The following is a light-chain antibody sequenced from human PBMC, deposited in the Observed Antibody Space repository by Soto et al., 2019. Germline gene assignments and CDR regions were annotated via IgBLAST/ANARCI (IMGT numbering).Light chain of an antibody. CDR2: TNN. Sequence: QSVLTQPPSASGTPGQRVTISCSGSSSNIGNNYVYSYPHLPGAAPQLLIYTNNQRPSGVSDRFSGSKSGNTASLTISGLQAEDEADYYCSSKRDSSTLFVFGTGTMVTVL. CDR3: SSKRDSSTLFV. J-gene: IGLJ1*01. CDR1: SSNIGNNY. V-gene: IGLV1-47*02.